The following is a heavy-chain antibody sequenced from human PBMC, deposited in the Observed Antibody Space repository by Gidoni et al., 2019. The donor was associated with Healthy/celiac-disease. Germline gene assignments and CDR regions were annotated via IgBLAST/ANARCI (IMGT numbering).Heavy chain of an antibody. V-gene: IGHV4-39*01. Sequence: QLQLQESGPRLVTPSAPLPPTCTVSGGSTSSRSSYWGWIRQHPGTGLGWIGSICYSGRTYYNPSLKSGVTISVEATENQYSLKLSSVTAADTAVYYCARHLITMIVVAMYNWFDPWGQGTLVTVSS. CDR3: ARHLITMIVVAMYNWFDP. CDR1: GGSTSSRSSY. D-gene: IGHD3-22*01. CDR2: ICYSGRT. J-gene: IGHJ5*02.